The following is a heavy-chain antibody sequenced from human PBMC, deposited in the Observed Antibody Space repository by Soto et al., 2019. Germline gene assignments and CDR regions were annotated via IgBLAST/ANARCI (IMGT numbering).Heavy chain of an antibody. V-gene: IGHV4-30-2*01. CDR2: IYHSGST. Sequence: QLQLQESGSGLVKPSQTLSLTCSVSGGSIRSGVYSWGWFRQPPVKGLEWIGSIYHSGSTYYNPSLKSRVTISVDRSKNQFSLKLSSVTAADTAVYYCASSTVTYYYFDYWGQGTLVTVSS. J-gene: IGHJ4*02. D-gene: IGHD4-17*01. CDR1: GGSIRSGVYS. CDR3: ASSTVTYYYFDY.